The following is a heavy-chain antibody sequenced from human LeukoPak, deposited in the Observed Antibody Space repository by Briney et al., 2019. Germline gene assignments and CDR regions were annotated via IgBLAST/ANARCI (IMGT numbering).Heavy chain of an antibody. J-gene: IGHJ4*02. Sequence: GGSLRLSCAASGFTFSSYAMSWVRQAPGKGLEWLSGISGTGGRTYYADSVKGRFTISRDNSKNTLYVQMNSLRAEDTAVYYCAKPGVAVAGIFEDPYFDYWGQGTLVTVSS. CDR1: GFTFSSYA. V-gene: IGHV3-23*01. CDR2: ISGTGGRT. D-gene: IGHD6-19*01. CDR3: AKPGVAVAGIFEDPYFDY.